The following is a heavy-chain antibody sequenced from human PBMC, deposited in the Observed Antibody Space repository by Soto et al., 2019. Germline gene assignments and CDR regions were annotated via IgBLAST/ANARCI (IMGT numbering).Heavy chain of an antibody. J-gene: IGHJ5*02. V-gene: IGHV1-3*01. CDR2: INAGNGNT. Sequence: GASVKVSCKASGYTFTSYAMHWVRQAPGQRLEWMGWINAGNGNTKYSQKFQGRVTITRDTSASTAYMELSSLRSEDTAVYYCARDMRARHTNWFAPWGQGTLVTVSS. D-gene: IGHD2-2*01. CDR3: ARDMRARHTNWFAP. CDR1: GYTFTSYA.